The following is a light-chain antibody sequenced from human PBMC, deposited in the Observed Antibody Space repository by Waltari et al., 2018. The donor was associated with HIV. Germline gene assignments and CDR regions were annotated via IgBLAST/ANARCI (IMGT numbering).Light chain of an antibody. CDR3: CSYAGDSNYV. CDR2: EVN. Sequence: QSALTQPASVSGSLGQSISISCSGSRSDLGLYNLVSWYQVSPGKAPKLIIHEVNKRPSGVSDRFSGSKSGKTASLTISGLQTEDEADYYCCSYAGDSNYVFGTGTKVTVL. V-gene: IGLV2-23*02. J-gene: IGLJ1*01. CDR1: RSDLGLYNL.